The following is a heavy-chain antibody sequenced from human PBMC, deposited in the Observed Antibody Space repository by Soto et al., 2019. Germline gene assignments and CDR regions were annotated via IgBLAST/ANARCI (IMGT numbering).Heavy chain of an antibody. D-gene: IGHD3-9*01. J-gene: IGHJ6*02. CDR2: ISGSGGST. V-gene: IGHV3-23*01. CDR3: AKSSVLRYFDWSYGMDV. CDR1: GLNFISYA. Sequence: GGSMRLSCTASGLNFISYAMSWVRQETGKGLEWVSAISGSGGSTYYADSVKGRFTISRDNSKNTLYLQMNSLRAEDTAVYYCAKSSVLRYFDWSYGMDVWGQGTTVTVSS.